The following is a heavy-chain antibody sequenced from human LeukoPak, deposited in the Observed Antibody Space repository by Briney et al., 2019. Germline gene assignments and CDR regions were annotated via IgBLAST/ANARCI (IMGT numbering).Heavy chain of an antibody. V-gene: IGHV3-48*01. D-gene: IGHD1-1*01. Sequence: PGGSLRLSCVASGFTFSSYSMNWVRQAPGKGLEWVSYISSSSSTIYYADSVKGRFTISRDNAKNSLYLQMNSLRAEDTAVYYCARDGERAPYYYYYMDVWGKGTTVTVSS. CDR3: ARDGERAPYYYYYMDV. CDR2: ISSSSSTI. J-gene: IGHJ6*03. CDR1: GFTFSSYS.